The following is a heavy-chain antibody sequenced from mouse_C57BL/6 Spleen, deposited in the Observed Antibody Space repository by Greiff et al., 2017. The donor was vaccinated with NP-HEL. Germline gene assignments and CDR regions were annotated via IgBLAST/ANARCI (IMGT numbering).Heavy chain of an antibody. J-gene: IGHJ3*01. CDR3: ARQEDYDLFAY. CDR2: ISNGGGST. D-gene: IGHD2-4*01. Sequence: EVMLVESGGGLVQPGGSLKLSCAASGFTFSDYYMYWVRQTPEKRLEWVAYISNGGGSTYYPDTVKGRFTISRDNAKNTLYLQMSRLKSEDTAMYYCARQEDYDLFAYWGQGTLVTVSA. V-gene: IGHV5-12*01. CDR1: GFTFSDYY.